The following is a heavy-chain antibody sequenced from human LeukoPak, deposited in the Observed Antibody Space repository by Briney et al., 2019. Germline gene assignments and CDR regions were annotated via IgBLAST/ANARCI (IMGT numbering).Heavy chain of an antibody. CDR3: ARVPIFTYYYDSSGYGAFGI. D-gene: IGHD3-22*01. CDR2: INSDGSST. CDR1: GFTFSSYW. V-gene: IGHV3-74*01. Sequence: GGSLRLSCAASGFTFSSYWMHWVRQAPGKGLVWVSRINSDGSSTSYADSVKGRFTISRDNAKNTLYLQMNSLRAEDTAVYYCARVPIFTYYYDSSGYGAFGIWGQGTMVTVSS. J-gene: IGHJ3*02.